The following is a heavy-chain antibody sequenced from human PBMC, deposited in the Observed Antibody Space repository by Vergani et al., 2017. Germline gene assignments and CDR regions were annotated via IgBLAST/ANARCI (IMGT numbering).Heavy chain of an antibody. V-gene: IGHV3-11*04. Sequence: QLQESGPGLVKPSATLSLTCSVSGDSIRSSNYYWGWIRQPPGKGLEWVSYISRSGSTIYYADSVKGRFTISRDNAKKSLYLQMNSLRAEDTAVYYCARDQCGGDCYPYYNYGVDVWGQGTTVTVSS. CDR2: ISRSGSTI. CDR3: ARDQCGGDCYPYYNYGVDV. D-gene: IGHD2-21*02. CDR1: GDSIRSSNYY. J-gene: IGHJ6*02.